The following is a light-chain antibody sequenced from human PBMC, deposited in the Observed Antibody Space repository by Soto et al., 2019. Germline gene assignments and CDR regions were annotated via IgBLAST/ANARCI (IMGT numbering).Light chain of an antibody. CDR2: KAS. Sequence: DIQMTQSPSSLSSSVGDRITSTLRASQTISSRLAWYQQKPGKAPKLLIYKASTLKSGVPSRFSGSGSGTDFTLTISSLQPEDFATYYCQKTHSTPVNFGQGTRLEIK. CDR1: QTISSR. V-gene: IGKV1-5*03. J-gene: IGKJ5*01. CDR3: QKTHSTPVN.